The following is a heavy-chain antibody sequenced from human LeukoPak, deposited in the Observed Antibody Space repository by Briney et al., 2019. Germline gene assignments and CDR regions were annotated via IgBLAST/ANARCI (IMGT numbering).Heavy chain of an antibody. CDR3: ARGITHYGSYAWYFDY. V-gene: IGHV4-39*07. D-gene: IGHD1-26*01. CDR2: IYYSGST. CDR1: GGSISSSSYY. Sequence: SETLSLTCTVSGGSISSSSYYWGWIRQPPGKGLEWIGSIYYSGSTNYNPSLKSRVTISVDTSKNQFSLKLSSVTAADTAVYYCARGITHYGSYAWYFDYWGQGTLVTVSS. J-gene: IGHJ4*02.